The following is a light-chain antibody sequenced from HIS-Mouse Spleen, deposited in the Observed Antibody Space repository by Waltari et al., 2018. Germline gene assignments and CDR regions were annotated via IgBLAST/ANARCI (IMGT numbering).Light chain of an antibody. Sequence: EIVLTQSPGTLSLSPGERATLSCRASTSVSSSYLAWYQQKPGQAPRLLIYGASSRATGIPDRFSGSGSGTDFTLTISRLEPEDFAVYYCQQYGSSPPWTFGQGTKVEIK. V-gene: IGKV3-20*01. J-gene: IGKJ1*01. CDR2: GAS. CDR1: TSVSSSY. CDR3: QQYGSSPPWT.